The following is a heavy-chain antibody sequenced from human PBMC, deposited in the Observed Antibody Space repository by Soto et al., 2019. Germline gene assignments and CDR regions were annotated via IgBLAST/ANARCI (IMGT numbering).Heavy chain of an antibody. CDR1: GFTFSSYG. CDR3: AKDLYFLPGRLIDY. J-gene: IGHJ4*02. D-gene: IGHD3-9*01. CDR2: ISYDGSNK. V-gene: IGHV3-30*18. Sequence: QVQLVESGGGVVQPGRSLRLSCAASGFTFSSYGMHWVRQAPGKGLEWVAVISYDGSNKYYADSVKGRFTISRDNSKNTLYLRMNSLRAEDTAVYYCAKDLYFLPGRLIDYWGQGTLVTVSS.